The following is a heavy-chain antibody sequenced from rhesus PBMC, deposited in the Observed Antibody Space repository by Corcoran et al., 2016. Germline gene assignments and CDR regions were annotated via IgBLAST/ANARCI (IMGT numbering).Heavy chain of an antibody. J-gene: IGHJ4*01. CDR1: GYSISSGYG. CDR2: IGGSSGST. CDR3: AIMDYGDY. V-gene: IGHV4-127*01. Sequence: QVQLQESVPGLVKPSETLSLTCAVSGYSISSGYGWSWIRQPPGKGLEWIGNIGGSSGSTNHIPSLKSRVTISKVTSKNQFSLRLSSATAADTAVYFCAIMDYGDYWGQGVLVTVSS. D-gene: IGHD3-22*01.